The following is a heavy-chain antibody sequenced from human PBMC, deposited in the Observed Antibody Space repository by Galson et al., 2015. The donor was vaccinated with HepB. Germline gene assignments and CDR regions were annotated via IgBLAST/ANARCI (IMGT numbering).Heavy chain of an antibody. V-gene: IGHV3-11*01. CDR3: ATEADLYCGGDCYSAFDAFDI. CDR2: ISSSGSTI. CDR1: GFTFSDYY. D-gene: IGHD2-21*02. Sequence: SLRLSCAASGFTFSDYYMSWIRQAPGKGLEWVSYISSSGSTIYYADSVKGRFTISRDNAKNSLYLQMNSLRAEDTAVYYCATEADLYCGGDCYSAFDAFDIWGQGTMVTVSS. J-gene: IGHJ3*02.